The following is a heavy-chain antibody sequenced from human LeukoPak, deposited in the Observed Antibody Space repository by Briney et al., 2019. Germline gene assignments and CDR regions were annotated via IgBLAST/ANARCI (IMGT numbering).Heavy chain of an antibody. CDR2: ISSSSSYI. CDR3: ASSGLGYDILTGYYPVDY. Sequence: AGGSLRLSCAASGFTFSSYSMNWVRQAPGKGLEWVSSISSSSSYIYYADSVKGRFTISRDNAKNSLYLQMNSLRAEDTAVYYCASSGLGYDILTGYYPVDYWGQGTLVTVSS. V-gene: IGHV3-21*01. J-gene: IGHJ4*02. CDR1: GFTFSSYS. D-gene: IGHD3-9*01.